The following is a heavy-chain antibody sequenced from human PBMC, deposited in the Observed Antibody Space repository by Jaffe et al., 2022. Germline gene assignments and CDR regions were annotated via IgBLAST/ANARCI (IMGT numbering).Heavy chain of an antibody. J-gene: IGHJ3*02. V-gene: IGHV3-30*02. Sequence: QVQLVESGGGVVQPGGSLRLSCAASGFTFSSYGMHWVRQAPGKGLEWVAFIRYDGSNKYYADSVKGRFTISRDNSKNTLYLQMNSLRAEDTAVYYCAKALRGYSSSSRRLVGYAFDIWGQGTMVTVSS. CDR3: AKALRGYSSSSRRLVGYAFDI. CDR2: IRYDGSNK. CDR1: GFTFSSYG. D-gene: IGHD6-6*01.